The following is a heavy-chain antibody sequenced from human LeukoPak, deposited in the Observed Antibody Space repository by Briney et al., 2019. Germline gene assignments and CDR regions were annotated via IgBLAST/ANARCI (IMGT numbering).Heavy chain of an antibody. J-gene: IGHJ4*02. Sequence: ASVKISCKASVYTFTSYGISWVRHAPGQGLEWMGWISAYNGHTNYAQKLQGRVTMTTDTSTSTAYMELRSLRSDDTAVYYCARVQQWLYYFDYWGQGTLVTVSS. D-gene: IGHD6-19*01. V-gene: IGHV1-18*01. CDR3: ARVQQWLYYFDY. CDR1: VYTFTSYG. CDR2: ISAYNGHT.